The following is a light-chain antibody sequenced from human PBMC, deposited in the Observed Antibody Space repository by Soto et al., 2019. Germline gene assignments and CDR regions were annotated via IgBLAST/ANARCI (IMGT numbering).Light chain of an antibody. Sequence: EIVMTQSPATLSVSPGERATLSCRASQSISSNLAWYQQKPGQAPRLLSYSVSSMVTGIPARFSGSASGTEFTLTISSLQSEDFAVYYYQQFYKWPYTFGQGTKLDIK. V-gene: IGKV3-15*01. CDR1: QSISSN. CDR3: QQFYKWPYT. J-gene: IGKJ2*01. CDR2: SVS.